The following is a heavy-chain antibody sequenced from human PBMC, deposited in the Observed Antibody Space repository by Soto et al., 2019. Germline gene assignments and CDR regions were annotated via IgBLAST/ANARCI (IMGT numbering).Heavy chain of an antibody. CDR2: IYYSGST. CDR1: GGSIISSSYY. Sequence: SETLSLTCTVSGGSIISSSYYWGWIRQPPGKGLEWIGSIYYSGSTYYNPSLKSRVTISVDTSKNQFSLKLSSVTAADTAVYYCARPSSTSWAKFDYWGQGTLVTVSS. CDR3: ARPSSTSWAKFDY. D-gene: IGHD2-2*01. J-gene: IGHJ4*02. V-gene: IGHV4-39*01.